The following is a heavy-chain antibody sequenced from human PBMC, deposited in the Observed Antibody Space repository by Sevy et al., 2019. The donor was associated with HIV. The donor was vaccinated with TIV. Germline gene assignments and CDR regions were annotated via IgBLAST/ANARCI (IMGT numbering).Heavy chain of an antibody. V-gene: IGHV3-23*01. CDR2: VTSDGAT. Sequence: GESLKISCVASGLTFTTTGMSWVRQAPGKGLEWVAGVTSDGATYYADSVRDRFTVSRANSKNTLYLQLNSLRADDTAVFYCAGGDTTMITDLDYWGQGTLVTVSS. D-gene: IGHD3-16*01. CDR1: GLTFTTTG. CDR3: AGGDTTMITDLDY. J-gene: IGHJ4*02.